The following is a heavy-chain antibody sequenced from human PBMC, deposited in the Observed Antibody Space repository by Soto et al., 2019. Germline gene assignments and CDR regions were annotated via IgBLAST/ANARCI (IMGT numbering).Heavy chain of an antibody. J-gene: IGHJ4*02. V-gene: IGHV1-69*13. D-gene: IGHD6-19*01. CDR3: ARGPRSAVVGHGSVDY. CDR1: GGTFSSYA. CDR2: IIPIFGTA. Sequence: GASGRVSCKASGGTFSSYAISWVRQAPGQGLEWMGGIIPIFGTANYAQKFQGRVTITADESTSTAYMELSSLRSEDTAVYYCARGPRSAVVGHGSVDYWGQGTLVTVSS.